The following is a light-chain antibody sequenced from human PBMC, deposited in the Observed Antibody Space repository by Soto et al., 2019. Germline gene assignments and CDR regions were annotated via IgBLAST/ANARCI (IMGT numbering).Light chain of an antibody. CDR1: QSVSTGQ. CDR3: QQYGSLPFT. V-gene: IGKV3-20*01. CDR2: GVS. Sequence: EIVLTQSPGTLSLSPGERGTLSCRASQSVSTGQIAWYQQKPGQAPRLLMYGVSSRAAGIPDRFSGSGSGTDFTLTISSLEPEDFAVYYCQQYGSLPFTFGPGTKVDIK. J-gene: IGKJ3*01.